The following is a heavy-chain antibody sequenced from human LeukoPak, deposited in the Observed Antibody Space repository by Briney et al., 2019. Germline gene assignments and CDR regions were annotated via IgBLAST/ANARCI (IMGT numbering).Heavy chain of an antibody. J-gene: IGHJ6*02. CDR2: IKQDGGEK. CDR1: GFTFSTYW. D-gene: IGHD6-19*01. V-gene: IGHV3-7*03. Sequence: GGSLRLSCVASGFTFSTYWMTWVRQTPGKGPEWVANIKQDGGEKYYVDSVKGRFTISRDNAENSLYLQMNSLRAEDTAVYYCARDSIAVAGTDYYYGMDVWGQGTTVTVSS. CDR3: ARDSIAVAGTDYYYGMDV.